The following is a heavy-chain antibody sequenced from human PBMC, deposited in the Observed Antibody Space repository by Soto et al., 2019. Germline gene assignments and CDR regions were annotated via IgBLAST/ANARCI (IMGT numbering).Heavy chain of an antibody. CDR3: ARTSPIHGDSES. V-gene: IGHV4-59*01. J-gene: IGHJ5*02. D-gene: IGHD4-17*01. CDR2: IYYTGST. CDR1: GGSLSSYY. Sequence: PSETLSLTCTVSGGSLSSYYWSWIRQPPGKGLEWIGYIYYTGSTTYNPSLKSRVTISVETSKSQLSLKLSSVTAADTAVYYCARTSPIHGDSESWRQGTLVTVSS.